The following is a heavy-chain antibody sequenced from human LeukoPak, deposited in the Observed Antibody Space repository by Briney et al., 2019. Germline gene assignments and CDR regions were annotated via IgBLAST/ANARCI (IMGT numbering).Heavy chain of an antibody. CDR1: GFTFSSYS. D-gene: IGHD5-24*01. CDR3: ARDRDGSYDAFDI. CDR2: ISSSSSYI. J-gene: IGHJ3*02. Sequence: GGSLRLSCAASGFTFSSYSMNWVRQAPGKGLEWVSSISSSSSYIYYADSVKGRFTISRDNAKNSLYLQMNSLRAEDTAVYYCARDRDGSYDAFDIWGQGTMVTVSS. V-gene: IGHV3-21*01.